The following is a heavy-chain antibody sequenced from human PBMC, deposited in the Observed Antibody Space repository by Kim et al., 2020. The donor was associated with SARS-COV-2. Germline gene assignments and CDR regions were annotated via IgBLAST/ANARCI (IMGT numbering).Heavy chain of an antibody. CDR1: GYTFTSYY. V-gene: IGHV1-46*01. D-gene: IGHD2-15*01. CDR2: INPSGGST. CDR3: AREVRSGYGGYCSGGSCYNRFDYYYGMDV. Sequence: ASVKVSCKASGYTFTSYYMHWVRQAPGQGLEWMGIINPSGGSTSYAQKFQGRVTMTRDTSTSTVYMELSSLRSEDTAVYYCAREVRSGYGGYCSGGSCYNRFDYYYGMDVWGQGTTVTVSS. J-gene: IGHJ6*02.